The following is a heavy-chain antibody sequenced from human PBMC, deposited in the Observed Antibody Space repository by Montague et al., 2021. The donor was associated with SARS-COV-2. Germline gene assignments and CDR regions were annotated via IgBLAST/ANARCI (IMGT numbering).Heavy chain of an antibody. CDR3: AAGQSSSWL. CDR1: GFTFSSYW. V-gene: IGHV3-7*01. Sequence: SLRLSCAASGFTFSSYWMSWVRQAPGKGLEWVANIKQDGSEKYYVDSAKGRFTISRDNAQTSLYLQMNSLRVEDTAVYYCAAGQSSSWLWGQGTLVTVSS. D-gene: IGHD6-13*01. CDR2: IKQDGSEK. J-gene: IGHJ4*02.